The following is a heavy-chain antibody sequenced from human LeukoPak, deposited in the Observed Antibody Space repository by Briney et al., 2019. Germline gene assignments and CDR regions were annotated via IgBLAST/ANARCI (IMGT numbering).Heavy chain of an antibody. V-gene: IGHV1-8*01. Sequence: ASVKVSCKASGYTSTSYDINWVRQATGQGLEWMGWMNPNSGNTGYAQKFQGRVTMTRNTSISTAYMELSSLRSEDTAVYYCARGRGYGSGSYYRNPPYYYYYYMDVWGKGTTVTISS. CDR3: ARGRGYGSGSYYRNPPYYYYYYMDV. D-gene: IGHD3-10*01. CDR2: MNPNSGNT. CDR1: GYTSTSYD. J-gene: IGHJ6*03.